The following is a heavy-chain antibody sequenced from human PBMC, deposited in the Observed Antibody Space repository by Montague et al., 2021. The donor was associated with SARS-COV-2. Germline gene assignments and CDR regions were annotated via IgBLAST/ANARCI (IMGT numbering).Heavy chain of an antibody. CDR1: GFTFSSYE. V-gene: IGHV3-48*03. D-gene: IGHD3-22*01. J-gene: IGHJ1*01. CDR3: ASLNYYDSSGYYSGGTPDEYFQH. CDR2: ISSSGSTI. Sequence: SLRLSCAASGFTFSSYEMNWVRQAPGKGLEWVSYISSSGSTIYYADSVKGRFTISRDNAKNSLYLQMNSPRAEDTVVYYCASLNYYDSSGYYSGGTPDEYFQHWGQGTLVTVSS.